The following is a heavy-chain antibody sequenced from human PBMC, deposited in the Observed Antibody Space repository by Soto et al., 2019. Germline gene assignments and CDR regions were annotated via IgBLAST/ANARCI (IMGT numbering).Heavy chain of an antibody. J-gene: IGHJ5*02. Sequence: QVQLVQPGAEVKKPGASVKVSCKASGYTFTSYGISWVRQAPGQGLEWMGWISANNGNTKYAQNFQGRVTMTTDTSTSTAYMELTSLRSDDTAVYYCARAYSPGLFDPWGQGTLVTVSS. CDR2: ISANNGNT. CDR3: ARAYSPGLFDP. CDR1: GYTFTSYG. V-gene: IGHV1-18*01. D-gene: IGHD2-15*01.